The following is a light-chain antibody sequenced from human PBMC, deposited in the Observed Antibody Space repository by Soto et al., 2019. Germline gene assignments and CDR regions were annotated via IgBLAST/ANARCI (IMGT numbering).Light chain of an antibody. CDR1: QSISNKY. Sequence: EIVLTQSPGTLSLSPGERATLSCRASQSISNKYLAWYQQKPGQPPRLLIYGASSRATGIPDRFSGSGSGTDLTLTITRLEPEDFAVYYCQQYGDSLTFGGGTKVEIK. V-gene: IGKV3-20*01. CDR3: QQYGDSLT. CDR2: GAS. J-gene: IGKJ4*01.